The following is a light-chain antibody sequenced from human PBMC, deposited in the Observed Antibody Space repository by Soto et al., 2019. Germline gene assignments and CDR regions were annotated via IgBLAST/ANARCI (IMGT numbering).Light chain of an antibody. CDR3: QQVNNYPLT. CDR1: QGIRND. CDR2: AAS. J-gene: IGKJ4*01. V-gene: IGKV1-17*01. Sequence: DIHMTQSPSSLSASVGYRLTITCRASQGIRNDLGWYQQKTGKAPKCLIFAASSLKSGVPSRFRGSGSGTEFTLTISSLQPEDFETYYCQQVNNYPLTFGGGTKVDIK.